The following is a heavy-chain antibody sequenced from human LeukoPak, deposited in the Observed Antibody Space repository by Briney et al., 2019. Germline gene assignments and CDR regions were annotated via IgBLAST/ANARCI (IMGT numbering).Heavy chain of an antibody. J-gene: IGHJ6*03. Sequence: ASVKVSCKVSGYTLTELSMHWVRQAPGKGLEWMGGFDPEDGETIYAQKFQGRVTMTEDTSTDTAYMELSSLRSEDTAVYYCATIASHDSWSGEMNYYYYYMDVWGKGTTVTVSS. V-gene: IGHV1-24*01. D-gene: IGHD3-3*01. CDR1: GYTLTELS. CDR2: FDPEDGET. CDR3: ATIASHDSWSGEMNYYYYYMDV.